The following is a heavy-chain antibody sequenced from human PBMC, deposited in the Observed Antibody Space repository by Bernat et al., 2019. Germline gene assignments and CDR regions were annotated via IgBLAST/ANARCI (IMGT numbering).Heavy chain of an antibody. D-gene: IGHD6-6*01. CDR3: AKGPRSIYNYYYYMDV. CDR1: GYTFTSYA. Sequence: QVQLVQSGSELKKPGASVKVSCKASGYTFTSYAMNWVRQAPGQGLEWMGWINTNTGNPTYAQGFTGRFVFSLDTSGSTAYLQISSLKAEDTAVYYCAKGPRSIYNYYYYMDVWGKGTTVTVSS. V-gene: IGHV7-4-1*02. CDR2: INTNTGNP. J-gene: IGHJ6*03.